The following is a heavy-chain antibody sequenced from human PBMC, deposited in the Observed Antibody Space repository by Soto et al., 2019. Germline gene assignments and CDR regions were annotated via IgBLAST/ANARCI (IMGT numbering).Heavy chain of an antibody. CDR2: ISSSSSYI. CDR1: GFTFSSYS. CDR3: ARDPGAPFYAVRELNWFDP. J-gene: IGHJ5*02. V-gene: IGHV3-21*01. Sequence: GGSLRLSCAASGFTFSSYSMNWVRQAPGKGLEWVSSISSSSSYIYYADSVKGRFTISRDNAKNSLYLQMNSLRAEDTAVYYCARDPGAPFYAVRELNWFDPWGQGTLVTVSS. D-gene: IGHD1-26*01.